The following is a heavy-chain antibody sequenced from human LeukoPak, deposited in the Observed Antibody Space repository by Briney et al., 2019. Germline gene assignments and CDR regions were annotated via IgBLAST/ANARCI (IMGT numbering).Heavy chain of an antibody. D-gene: IGHD4-23*01. J-gene: IGHJ4*02. Sequence: GGSRRLSCAASGFTFSNYAMHWVRQAPGKGLEWVAVIAFDGIDKYYADSVKGRFTISRDNSKNTLYLQMNSLRAEDTAVYYCARALAVSYGGNYNFDYWGQGTLVTVSS. CDR2: IAFDGIDK. CDR1: GFTFSNYA. V-gene: IGHV3-30-3*01. CDR3: ARALAVSYGGNYNFDY.